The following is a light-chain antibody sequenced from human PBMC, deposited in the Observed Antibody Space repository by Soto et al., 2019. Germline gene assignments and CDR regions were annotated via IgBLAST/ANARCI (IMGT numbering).Light chain of an antibody. CDR3: CSYAGSYTWV. Sequence: QSALTQPASVSGSPGQSITISCTGTSSDVGNYNLVTWYQHHPGKAPKVKIYNVNKRPSGVPDRFSGSKSGNTASLTISGLQAEDEADYYCCSYAGSYTWVFGGGTKLTVL. V-gene: IGLV2-11*01. J-gene: IGLJ3*02. CDR2: NVN. CDR1: SSDVGNYNL.